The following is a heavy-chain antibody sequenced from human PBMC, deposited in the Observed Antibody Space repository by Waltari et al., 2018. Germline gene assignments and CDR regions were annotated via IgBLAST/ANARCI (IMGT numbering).Heavy chain of an antibody. CDR3: AKSFPHGSAYYYPSGGEHYLNV. V-gene: IGHV3-30*02. J-gene: IGHJ6*03. CDR1: GLTFSGYD. Sequence: QAQLVESGGGVVQPGGSLRLSCAASGLTFSGYDMHWVRQAPGKGLEWVAFIRFDGTVTFLVDSVKGRFTISRDNSKKMLYLQMNSLRAEDTAVYYCAKSFPHGSAYYYPSGGEHYLNVWGKGTTVTISS. CDR2: IRFDGTVT. D-gene: IGHD3-10*01.